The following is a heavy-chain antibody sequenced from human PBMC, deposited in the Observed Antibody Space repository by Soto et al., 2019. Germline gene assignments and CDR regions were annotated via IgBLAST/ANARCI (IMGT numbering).Heavy chain of an antibody. J-gene: IGHJ4*02. CDR1: GFTFSSYG. CDR2: ISYDGSNK. CDR3: AKGGANYYFDY. V-gene: IGHV3-30*18. D-gene: IGHD1-1*01. Sequence: QPGGSLRLSCAASGFTFSSYGMHWVRQAPGKGLEWVAVISYDGSNKYYADSVKGRFTISRDNSKNTLYLQMNSLRAEDTAVYYCAKGGANYYFDYWGQGTLVTVSS.